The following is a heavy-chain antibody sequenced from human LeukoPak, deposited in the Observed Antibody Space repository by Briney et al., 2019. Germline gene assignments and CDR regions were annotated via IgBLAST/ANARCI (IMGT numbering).Heavy chain of an antibody. CDR3: ARDRGSGWYLGMDV. CDR2: IYHSGST. V-gene: IGHV4-30-2*01. J-gene: IGHJ6*02. Sequence: KTSQTLSLTCAVSGGSISSGGYSWSWIRQPPGKGLEWIGYIYHSGSTNYNPSLKSRVTISVDTSKNQFSLKLSSVTAADTAVYYCARDRGSGWYLGMDVWGQGTTVTVSS. CDR1: GGSISSGGYS. D-gene: IGHD6-19*01.